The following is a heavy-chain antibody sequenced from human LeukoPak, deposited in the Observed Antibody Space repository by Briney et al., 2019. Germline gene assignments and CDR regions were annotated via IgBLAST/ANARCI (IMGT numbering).Heavy chain of an antibody. CDR1: GFTFSNFE. CDR3: ARDQSYDSSGYLDYYMDV. V-gene: IGHV3-48*03. CDR2: IRSGGSPI. D-gene: IGHD3-22*01. Sequence: PGGSLRLSCTASGFTFSNFEMNWVRQAPGKGLEWVSYIRSGGSPIYYADSVKGRFTISRDNAKNSLYLQMNSLRAEDTALYYCARDQSYDSSGYLDYYMDVWGKGTTVTVSS. J-gene: IGHJ6*03.